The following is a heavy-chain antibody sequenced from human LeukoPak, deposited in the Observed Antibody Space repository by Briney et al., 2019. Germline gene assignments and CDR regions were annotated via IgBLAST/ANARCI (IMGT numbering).Heavy chain of an antibody. Sequence: SETLSLTCTVSGGSISSSSYYWGWSRQPPGKGLEWLGSIYYSGSTYYNPSLKSRVTISVDTSKNQFSLKLSSVTAADTAVYYCARWFLPLNHFIVVVVAATFDYWGQGTLVTVSS. CDR2: IYYSGST. V-gene: IGHV4-39*01. J-gene: IGHJ4*02. CDR3: ARWFLPLNHFIVVVVAATFDY. D-gene: IGHD2-15*01. CDR1: GGSISSSSYY.